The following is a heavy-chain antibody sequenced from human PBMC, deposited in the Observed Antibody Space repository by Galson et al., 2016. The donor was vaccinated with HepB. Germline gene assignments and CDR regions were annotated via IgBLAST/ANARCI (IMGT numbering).Heavy chain of an antibody. J-gene: IGHJ4*02. V-gene: IGHV3-23*01. CDR2: ISSSGGDT. D-gene: IGHD6-19*01. CDR3: AKLRRQWLDFDH. CDR1: GFTFSSYA. Sequence: SLRLSCAASGFTFSSYAMTWVRPAPGKGLEWVSAISSSGGDTLYADSVKGRFTISRDNSKNTLWLQVNSLRVEDTAVYFCAKLRRQWLDFDHWGQGALVTVSS.